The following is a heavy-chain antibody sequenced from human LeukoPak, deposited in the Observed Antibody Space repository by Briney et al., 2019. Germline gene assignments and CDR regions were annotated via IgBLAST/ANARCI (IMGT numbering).Heavy chain of an antibody. CDR2: ISSSSSTI. CDR1: GFTFSSYS. J-gene: IGHJ3*02. V-gene: IGHV3-48*01. D-gene: IGHD3-22*01. CDR3: ARTYYDSSGYHWGAFDI. Sequence: GGSLRLSCAASGFTFSSYSMNWVRQAPGKGLEWVSYISSSSSTIYYADSVKGRFTISRDNAKNSLYLQMNSLRAEDTAVYYCARTYYDSSGYHWGAFDIWGQGTMVTVSS.